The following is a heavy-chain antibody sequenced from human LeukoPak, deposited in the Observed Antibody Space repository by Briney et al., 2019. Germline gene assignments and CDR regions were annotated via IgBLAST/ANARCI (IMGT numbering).Heavy chain of an antibody. CDR2: ISAYNGNT. CDR1: ASTFTSYS. Sequence: ASVNVSCNAAASTFTSYSISWGWQPPGPGLGLMGWISAYNGNTNYAQKLQGRVTMTTDTSTSTAYIELRSLMSDDTAVYYCASSPLGQQLAYFDYWGQGTLVTVSS. J-gene: IGHJ4*02. V-gene: IGHV1-18*01. CDR3: ASSPLGQQLAYFDY. D-gene: IGHD6-13*01.